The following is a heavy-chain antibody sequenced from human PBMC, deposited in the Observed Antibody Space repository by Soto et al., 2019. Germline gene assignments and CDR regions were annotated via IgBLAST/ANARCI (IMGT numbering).Heavy chain of an antibody. CDR3: ARVPLGSGPVPYYYGMDV. V-gene: IGHV3-33*01. D-gene: IGHD6-19*01. CDR1: GFTFSSYG. J-gene: IGHJ6*02. Sequence: VGSLRLSCAASGFTFSSYGMHWVRQAPGKGLEWVAVIWYDGSNKYYADSVKGRFTISRDNSKNTLYLQMNSLRAEDTAVYYCARVPLGSGPVPYYYGMDVWGQGTTVTVSS. CDR2: IWYDGSNK.